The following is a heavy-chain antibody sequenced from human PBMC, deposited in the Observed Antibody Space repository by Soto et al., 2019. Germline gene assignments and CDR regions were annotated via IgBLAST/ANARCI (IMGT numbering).Heavy chain of an antibody. CDR3: ARVRCRRAGGSCHQFDY. V-gene: IGHV4-34*01. CDR1: GGSFSGYY. Sequence: QVQLQQWGAGLLKPSETLSLTCAVYGGSFSGYYWSWIRQPPGKGLEWIGEINHSGSTNYNPSLKSRVTISVDTSKNQFSLKLSSVTAADTAVYYCARVRCRRAGGSCHQFDYWGKGTLVTVSS. CDR2: INHSGST. D-gene: IGHD2-15*01. J-gene: IGHJ4*02.